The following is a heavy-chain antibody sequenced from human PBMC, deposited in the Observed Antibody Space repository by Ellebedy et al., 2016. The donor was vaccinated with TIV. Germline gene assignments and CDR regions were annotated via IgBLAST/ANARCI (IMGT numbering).Heavy chain of an antibody. V-gene: IGHV3-30*04. Sequence: GESLKISXAASGFSFSSFAMHWVRQAPGKGLEWVAVMSSDGRYKNYADSVKGRFTISRDNSKNTLYLQMNSLRTVDTAVYYCARDGCSSTNCLTYYYYFYGMDVWGQGTTVTVSS. CDR1: GFSFSSFA. CDR3: ARDGCSSTNCLTYYYYFYGMDV. D-gene: IGHD2-2*01. CDR2: MSSDGRYK. J-gene: IGHJ6*02.